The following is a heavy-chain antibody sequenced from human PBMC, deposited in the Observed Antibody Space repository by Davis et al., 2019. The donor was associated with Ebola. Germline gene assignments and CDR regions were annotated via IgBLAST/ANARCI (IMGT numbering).Heavy chain of an antibody. V-gene: IGHV4-59*12. CDR3: ARGYSSSGGWFDP. Sequence: SETLSLTCTVSGGSISSYYWSWIRQPPGKGLEWIGYIYHSGSTYYNPSLKSRVTILVDRSKNQFSLKLSSVTAADTAVYYCARGYSSSGGWFDPWGQGTLVTVSS. CDR2: IYHSGST. J-gene: IGHJ5*02. D-gene: IGHD6-6*01. CDR1: GGSISSYY.